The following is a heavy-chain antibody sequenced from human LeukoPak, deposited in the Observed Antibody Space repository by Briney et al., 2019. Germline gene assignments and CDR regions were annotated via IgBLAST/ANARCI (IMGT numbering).Heavy chain of an antibody. CDR3: ARADYDILTGSAWAFDI. J-gene: IGHJ3*02. CDR1: GFTFSSYA. V-gene: IGHV3-23*01. Sequence: GGSLRLSCAASGFTFSSYAMSWVRQAPGKGLEWVSAISGSGGSTYYADSVKGRFTISRDNSKNTLYLQMNSLRAEDTAVYYRARADYDILTGSAWAFDIWGQGTMVTVSS. D-gene: IGHD3-9*01. CDR2: ISGSGGST.